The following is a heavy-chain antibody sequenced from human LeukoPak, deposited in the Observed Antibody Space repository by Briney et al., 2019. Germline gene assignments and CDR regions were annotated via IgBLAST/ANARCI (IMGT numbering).Heavy chain of an antibody. J-gene: IGHJ2*01. CDR1: GGSFSGYY. CDR2: INHSGST. CDR3: ARVFYPLILVWYFDL. Sequence: SETLSLTCAVYGGSFSGYYWSWIRQPPGKGLEWIGEINHSGSTNYNPSLKSRVTISVDTSKNQFSLKLSSVTAADTAVYYCARVFYPLILVWYFDLWGRGTLVTVSS. V-gene: IGHV4-34*01. D-gene: IGHD2-8*02.